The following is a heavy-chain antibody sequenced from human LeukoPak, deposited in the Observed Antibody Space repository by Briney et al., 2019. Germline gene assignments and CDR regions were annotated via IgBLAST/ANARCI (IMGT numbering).Heavy chain of an antibody. CDR1: GGSISSSSYY. V-gene: IGHV4-61*01. J-gene: IGHJ6*03. CDR2: IYYSGST. CDR3: ARGIAAAGTSTYYYYMDV. Sequence: PSETLSLTCTVSGGSISSSSYYWSWIRQPPGKGLEWIGYIYYSGSTNYNPSLKSRVTISVDTSKNQFSLKLSSVTAADTAVYYCARGIAAAGTSTYYYYMDVWGKGTTVTVSS. D-gene: IGHD6-13*01.